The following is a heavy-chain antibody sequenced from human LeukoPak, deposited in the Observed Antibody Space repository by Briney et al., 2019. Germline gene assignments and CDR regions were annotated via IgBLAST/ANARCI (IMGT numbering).Heavy chain of an antibody. CDR1: GGSISSYY. J-gene: IGHJ5*02. Sequence: SETLSLTCTVSGGSISSYYWSWIRQPPGKGLEWIGYIYYSGSTNYNPSLKSRVTISVDTSKNQFSLKLSSVTAADTAVYYCARGGYDFWSGYSDWFDPWGQGTLVTVSS. V-gene: IGHV4-59*01. CDR3: ARGGYDFWSGYSDWFDP. D-gene: IGHD3-3*01. CDR2: IYYSGST.